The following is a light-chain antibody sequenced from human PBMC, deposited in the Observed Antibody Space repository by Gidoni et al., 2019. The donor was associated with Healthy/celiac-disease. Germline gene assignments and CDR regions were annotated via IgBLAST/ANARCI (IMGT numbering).Light chain of an antibody. V-gene: IGKV3-20*01. J-gene: IGKJ2*01. CDR1: QSVSSSY. CDR3: QQYGSSPQT. CDR2: GAS. Sequence: EIVLTQSPGTLSLYTGERATLYCRASQSVSSSYLAWYQQKPGQAPRLLLSGASSRATGIPDRFICSGSGPDFTLPIIRLEPEAFAVYYCQQYGSSPQTFGQGTKLEIK.